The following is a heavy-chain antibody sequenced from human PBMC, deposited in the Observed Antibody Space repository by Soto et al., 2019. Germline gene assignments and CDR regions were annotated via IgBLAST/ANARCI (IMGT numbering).Heavy chain of an antibody. CDR3: AKDLGYSYGGTSLTRYYYYGMDV. CDR1: GFIFRSYT. CDR2: ISGSGGST. D-gene: IGHD5-18*01. Sequence: GGSLRLSCSASGFIFRSYTMYWVRQAPGKGLEWVSAISGSGGSTYYADSVKGRFTISRDNSKNTLYLQMNSLRAEDTAVYYCAKDLGYSYGGTSLTRYYYYGMDVWGQGTTVTVSS. V-gene: IGHV3-23*01. J-gene: IGHJ6*02.